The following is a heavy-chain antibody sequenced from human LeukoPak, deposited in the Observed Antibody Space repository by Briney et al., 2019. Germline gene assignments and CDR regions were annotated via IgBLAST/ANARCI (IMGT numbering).Heavy chain of an antibody. Sequence: GGSLRLSCVASGFTFNIHWMTWVRQAPGKGLEWVATIKPDGNDKFLVDSVKGRFTISRDNSKNTLYLQMNSLRAEDTAVYYCAKDGRGNWFDPWGQGTLVTVSS. CDR1: GFTFNIHW. J-gene: IGHJ5*02. CDR2: IKPDGNDK. V-gene: IGHV3-7*03. D-gene: IGHD1-26*01. CDR3: AKDGRGNWFDP.